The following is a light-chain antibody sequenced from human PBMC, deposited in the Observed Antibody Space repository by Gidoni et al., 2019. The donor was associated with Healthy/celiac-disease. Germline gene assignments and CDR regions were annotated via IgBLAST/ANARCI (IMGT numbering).Light chain of an antibody. V-gene: IGKV3-15*01. J-gene: IGKJ2*01. Sequence: DRGMTQSPATLSVSPGERATRSCRASQSVSSNLAWYQQQPGQAPRLLIYCAATRAPGIPARFSGSGSGTEFSLPISSLLSADFAVYYCQQYNNWPGTFGQGTKLEIK. CDR2: CAA. CDR1: QSVSSN. CDR3: QQYNNWPGT.